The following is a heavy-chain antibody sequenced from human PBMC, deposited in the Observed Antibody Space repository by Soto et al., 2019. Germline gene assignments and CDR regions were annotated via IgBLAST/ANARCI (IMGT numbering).Heavy chain of an antibody. J-gene: IGHJ6*03. V-gene: IGHV3-49*03. CDR3: TREGPVLWFGTKDYMDV. Sequence: GGSLRLSCTASGFTFGDYAMSWFRQAPGKGLEWVGFIRSKAYGGTTEYAASVKGRFTISRDDSKSIAYLQMNSLKTEDTAVYYCTREGPVLWFGTKDYMDVWGKGTTVTVSS. D-gene: IGHD3-10*01. CDR2: IRSKAYGGTT. CDR1: GFTFGDYA.